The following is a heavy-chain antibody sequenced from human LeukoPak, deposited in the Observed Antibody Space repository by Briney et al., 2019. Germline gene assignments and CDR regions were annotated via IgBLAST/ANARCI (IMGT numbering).Heavy chain of an antibody. D-gene: IGHD6-19*01. CDR1: GFTFSDYA. CDR2: ISYDGSNK. CDR3: ARSSVAGTGEA. V-gene: IGHV3-30*04. Sequence: GGSLRLSCPASGFTFSDYAMHWVRQAPGRGLEWVAVISYDGSNKYYAESVKGRITISRDNSKNTLYLQMNSLRAEDTAVYYCARSSVAGTGEAWGKGTTVTVSS. J-gene: IGHJ6*04.